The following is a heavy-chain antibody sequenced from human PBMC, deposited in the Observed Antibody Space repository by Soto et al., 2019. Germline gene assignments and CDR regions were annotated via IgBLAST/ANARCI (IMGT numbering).Heavy chain of an antibody. D-gene: IGHD3-3*01. CDR3: ARDGLTAFGMIPPWDVDV. CDR1: GYTFTNYY. V-gene: IGHV1-46*01. Sequence: QVQLVQSGAEVKKPGASVKVSCKASGYTFTNYYIHWVRQAPGQGLEWMGIINPSGGSTDYTQKFQDRVTMSRDTSTSTVYMELSSLRSEDTAVYYCARDGLTAFGMIPPWDVDVWGQGTTVTVSS. J-gene: IGHJ6*02. CDR2: INPSGGST.